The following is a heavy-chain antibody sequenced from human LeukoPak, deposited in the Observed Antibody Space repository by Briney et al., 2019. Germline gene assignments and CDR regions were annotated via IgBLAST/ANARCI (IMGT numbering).Heavy chain of an antibody. CDR2: IYYSGST. J-gene: IGHJ4*02. CDR1: GGSISSGGYY. V-gene: IGHV4-31*03. CDR3: AREGVGATGVDY. Sequence: SETLSLTCTVSGGSISSGGYYWSWIRQHPGKGLEWIGYIYYSGSTYYNPSLKSRVTISVDTSKNQFSLKLSSVTAADTAVYYCAREGVGATGVDYWGQGTLVTVSS. D-gene: IGHD1-26*01.